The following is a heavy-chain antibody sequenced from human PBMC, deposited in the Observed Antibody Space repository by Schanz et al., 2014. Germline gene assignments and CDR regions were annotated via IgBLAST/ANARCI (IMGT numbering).Heavy chain of an antibody. D-gene: IGHD3-10*01. V-gene: IGHV1-69*08. CDR1: GGTFRSYT. J-gene: IGHJ4*02. CDR2: ITPTLGKV. CDR3: ARDPQYYYGSGRGY. Sequence: QVQLVQSGAEVKKPGSSVKVSCKASGGTFRSYTVSWVRQAPGQGLEWMGRITPTLGKVDYAQKFQGRVTITADISTSTAYMELISLTSDDTAVYYCARDPQYYYGSGRGYWGQGTLVTVST.